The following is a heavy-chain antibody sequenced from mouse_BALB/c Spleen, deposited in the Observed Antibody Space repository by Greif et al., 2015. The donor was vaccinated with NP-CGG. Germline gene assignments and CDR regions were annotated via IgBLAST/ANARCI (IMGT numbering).Heavy chain of an antibody. CDR1: GYSITSGYY. Sequence: EVKLQESGPGLVKPSQSLSLTCSVTGYSITSGYYWNWIRQFPGNKLEWMGYISYDGSNNYNPSLKNRISITRDTSKNQFFLKLNSVTTEDTATYYCARSVRRYAMDYWGQGTSVTVSS. D-gene: IGHD2-14*01. J-gene: IGHJ4*01. CDR3: ARSVRRYAMDY. CDR2: ISYDGSN. V-gene: IGHV3-6*02.